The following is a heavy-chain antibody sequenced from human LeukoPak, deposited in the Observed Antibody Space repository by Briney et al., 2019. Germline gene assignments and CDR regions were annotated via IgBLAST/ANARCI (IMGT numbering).Heavy chain of an antibody. D-gene: IGHD6-13*01. CDR2: IYAGDSDT. J-gene: IGHJ5*01. CDR3: ARSAGSSWYWFDS. Sequence: GESLKISCKGSGYSFISHWIGWVRQMPGKGLEWMGIIYAGDSDTRYSPSSQGQVTISADKSISTAYLQWSSLKASDSAMYYCARSAGSSWYWFDSWGQGTLVTVSS. V-gene: IGHV5-51*01. CDR1: GYSFISHW.